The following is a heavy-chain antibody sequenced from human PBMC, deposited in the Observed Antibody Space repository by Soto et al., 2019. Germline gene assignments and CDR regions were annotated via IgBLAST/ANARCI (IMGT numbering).Heavy chain of an antibody. V-gene: IGHV3-21*01. Sequence: DVQLVESGGGLVKPGGSLRLSCVASGPTFSTYGMNWIRQTPGKGLEWVSSITSSGSYIHYADSVQGRFTVSRDNAKNAMSLQMNSLRVEDTAVYVCARDESAGSGTSNWGQGTLVPVSS. CDR2: ITSSGSYI. CDR1: GPTFSTYG. CDR3: ARDESAGSGTSN. D-gene: IGHD2-2*01. J-gene: IGHJ4*02.